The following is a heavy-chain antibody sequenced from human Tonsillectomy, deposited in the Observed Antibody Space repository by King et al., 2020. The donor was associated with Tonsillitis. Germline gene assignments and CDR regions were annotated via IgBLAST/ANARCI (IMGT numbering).Heavy chain of an antibody. CDR3: AKGFVGGRPLYDFPDY. D-gene: IGHD3-3*01. V-gene: IGHV3-30*18. J-gene: IGHJ4*02. CDR2: LSSSLSHN. Sequence: PPGLALRLSFASSVCTLLISFLHFFLPSPFPFRSFFSFLSSSLSHNYAADAVKGRFTISRDNSKNTLYLQMNSLRAEDTAVYYCAKGFVGGRPLYDFPDYWGQGTLVTVSS. CDR1: VCTLLISF.